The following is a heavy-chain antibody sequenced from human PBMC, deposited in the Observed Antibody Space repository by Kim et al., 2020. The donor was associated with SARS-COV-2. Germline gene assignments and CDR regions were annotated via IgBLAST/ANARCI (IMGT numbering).Heavy chain of an antibody. Sequence: VNGRFTIAKEDSESTAYLKMNSLKTEDTAVYYCTRIPGPTLAFWDAFDVWGQGTMVTVSS. D-gene: IGHD1-1*01. V-gene: IGHV3-73*01. CDR3: TRIPGPTLAFWDAFDV. J-gene: IGHJ3*01.